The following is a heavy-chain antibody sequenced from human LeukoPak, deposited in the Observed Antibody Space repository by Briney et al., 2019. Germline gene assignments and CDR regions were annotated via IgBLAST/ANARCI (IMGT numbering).Heavy chain of an antibody. J-gene: IGHJ4*02. V-gene: IGHV4-30-4*01. CDR1: GASISSGDYY. CDR2: IYYSGNT. Sequence: SQTRSLTCTVSGASISSGDYYWSWIRQPPGRGLEFIGYIYYSGNTYYNPSLKSRVTISVDTSKNQFSLKLSSVTAADTAVYYCASRPESEAYFDYWGQGTLVTVSS. CDR3: ASRPESEAYFDY.